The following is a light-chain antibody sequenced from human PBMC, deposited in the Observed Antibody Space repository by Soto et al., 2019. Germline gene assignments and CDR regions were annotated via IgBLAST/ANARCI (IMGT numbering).Light chain of an antibody. CDR3: CSYAGSYVV. CDR1: SSDIGGYDY. J-gene: IGLJ2*01. Sequence: QSALTQPRSVSGSPGQSVTISCTGTSSDIGGYDYVSWNQQHPGKVPKLMIYDVNKRPSGVPDRFSGSKSGNTASLTISGLQAEDEAEYYCCSYAGSYVVFGGGTKLTVL. V-gene: IGLV2-11*01. CDR2: DVN.